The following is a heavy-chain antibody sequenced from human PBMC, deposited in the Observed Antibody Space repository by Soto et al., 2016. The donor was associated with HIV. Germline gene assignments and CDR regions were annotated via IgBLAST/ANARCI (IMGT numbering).Heavy chain of an antibody. CDR3: ARNRAVRPVHYYYYMDS. J-gene: IGHJ6*03. V-gene: IGHV4-34*01. D-gene: IGHD6-6*01. CDR2: INHSGST. CDR1: GGSFSGYY. Sequence: QVQLQQWGAGLLKPSETLSLTCAVYGGSFSGYYWSWIRQPPGKGLEWIGEINHSGSTNYNPSLKSRVTISVDTSKNQFSLNLSSVTAADTAVYYCARNRAVRPVHYYYYMDSGAKGHGHRLL.